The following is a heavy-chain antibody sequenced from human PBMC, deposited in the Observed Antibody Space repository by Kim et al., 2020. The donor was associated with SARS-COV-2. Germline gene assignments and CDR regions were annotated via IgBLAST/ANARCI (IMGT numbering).Heavy chain of an antibody. D-gene: IGHD3-10*01. CDR3: ARERRTNRLLSDYYFDS. V-gene: IGHV4-38-2*02. Sequence: SETLSLTCTVSGYSISSGYYWGWIRQPPGKGLEWIGSIYHSGSTYYNPSLKSRVTISVDTSKNQFSLKLSSVTAADTAVYYCARERRTNRLLSDYYFDSWGQGTLVTVSS. CDR1: GYSISSGYY. J-gene: IGHJ4*02. CDR2: IYHSGST.